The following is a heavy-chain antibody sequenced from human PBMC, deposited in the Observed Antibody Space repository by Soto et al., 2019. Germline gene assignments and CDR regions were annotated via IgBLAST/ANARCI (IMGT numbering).Heavy chain of an antibody. Sequence: SETLSLTCAVYGGSFSGYYWSWIRQPPGKGLEWIGEINHSGSTNYNPSLKSRVTISVDTSKNQFSLKLSSVTAADTAVYYCAGRGYCTNGVCYTEAYEAFDIWGQGTTVTVSS. J-gene: IGHJ3*02. CDR2: INHSGST. CDR3: AGRGYCTNGVCYTEAYEAFDI. V-gene: IGHV4-34*01. CDR1: GGSFSGYY. D-gene: IGHD2-8*01.